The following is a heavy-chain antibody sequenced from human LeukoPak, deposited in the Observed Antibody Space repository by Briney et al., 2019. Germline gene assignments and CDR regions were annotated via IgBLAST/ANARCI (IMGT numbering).Heavy chain of an antibody. CDR1: GFTFDDYA. CDR3: ARAPYGSGSYKVDY. V-gene: IGHV3-21*01. D-gene: IGHD3-10*01. J-gene: IGHJ4*02. CDR2: ISSSSSYI. Sequence: PGRSLRLSCAASGFTFDDYAMHWVRQAPGKGLEWVSSISSSSSYIYYADSVKGRFTISRDNAKNSLYLQMNSLRAEDTAVYYCARAPYGSGSYKVDYWGQGTLVTVSS.